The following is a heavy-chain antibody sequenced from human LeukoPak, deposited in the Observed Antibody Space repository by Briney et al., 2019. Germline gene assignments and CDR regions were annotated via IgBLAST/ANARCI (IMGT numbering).Heavy chain of an antibody. CDR1: GYSFPSYG. D-gene: IGHD3-10*01. CDR3: ARPIYGSGSYYNPYYSDY. V-gene: IGHV1-18*01. CDR2: ISANNGNT. J-gene: IGHJ4*02. Sequence: ASVKVSCKASGYSFPSYGINWARQAPGQGLEWMGWISANNGNTKYAQKFQDRVTMTTDISTSTAYMELRSLRSDDTAVYYCARPIYGSGSYYNPYYSDYWGQGTLVTVSS.